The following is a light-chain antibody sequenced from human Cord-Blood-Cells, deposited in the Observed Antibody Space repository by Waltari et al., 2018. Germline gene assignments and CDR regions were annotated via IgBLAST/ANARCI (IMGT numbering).Light chain of an antibody. Sequence: QSALTQPPSASGSPGQSVTLSCTGTSSDVGGYNYVSWYQQHPGKAPKPLIYEVSKRPSGVPDRCSGSKSGNTASLTVSGLQAEDEADYYCSSYAGSNNYVFGTGTKVTVL. J-gene: IGLJ1*01. CDR1: SSDVGGYNY. CDR2: EVS. CDR3: SSYAGSNNYV. V-gene: IGLV2-8*01.